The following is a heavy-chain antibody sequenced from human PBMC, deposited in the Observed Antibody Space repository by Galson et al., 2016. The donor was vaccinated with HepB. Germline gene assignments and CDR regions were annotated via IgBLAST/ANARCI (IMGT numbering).Heavy chain of an antibody. J-gene: IGHJ4*02. CDR1: GYTFTDFG. D-gene: IGHD3-9*01. Sequence: SVKVSCKASGYTFTDFGISWVRQAPGQGLEWMGWISAYNGNTESAQNFQGRVTMTTDTSTSTAYMELRSLRSDDTAMYYCARDEGLLTGLLDYWGQGTLVTVSS. CDR2: ISAYNGNT. CDR3: ARDEGLLTGLLDY. V-gene: IGHV1-18*04.